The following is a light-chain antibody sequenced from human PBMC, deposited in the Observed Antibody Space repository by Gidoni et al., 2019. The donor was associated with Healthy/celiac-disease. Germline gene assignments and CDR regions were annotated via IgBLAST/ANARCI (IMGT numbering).Light chain of an antibody. CDR1: QSISSW. CDR3: QQYNSYSPLT. Sequence: IQMTQSPSTLSASVGDRVTITCRASQSISSWLAWYQQKPGKAPKLLIYKASSLESGVPSKVSGSGSGTEFTLTISSLQPDDFATYYCQQYNSYSPLTFGGGTKVEIK. J-gene: IGKJ4*01. CDR2: KAS. V-gene: IGKV1-5*03.